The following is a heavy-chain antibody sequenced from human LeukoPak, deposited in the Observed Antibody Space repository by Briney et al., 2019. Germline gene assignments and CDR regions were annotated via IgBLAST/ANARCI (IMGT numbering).Heavy chain of an antibody. V-gene: IGHV6-1*01. Sequence: SQTLSLTCAISGDSVSTNSATWNWIRQSPSRGLEWLGRTYYRSKWFNDYAVSVKSRITINPETSKNQFSLQLNSVTPEDTAVYYCARDLLDSFDIWGQGTMVTVSS. CDR1: GDSVSTNSAT. J-gene: IGHJ3*02. CDR3: ARDLLDSFDI. CDR2: TYYRSKWFN.